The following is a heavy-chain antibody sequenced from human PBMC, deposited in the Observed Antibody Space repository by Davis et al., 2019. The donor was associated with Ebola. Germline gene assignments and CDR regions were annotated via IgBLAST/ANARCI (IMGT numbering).Heavy chain of an antibody. Sequence: GESLKISCAASGFTFSSYEMNWVRQAPGKGLEWVSYISRSGTTIYYADSVRGRFIISRDNAKNSLYMQMNSLRAEDTAVYYCARGRGLRVFGVVIRNDYWGQGTLVTVSS. CDR2: ISRSGTTI. J-gene: IGHJ4*02. V-gene: IGHV3-48*03. CDR1: GFTFSSYE. CDR3: ARGRGLRVFGVVIRNDY. D-gene: IGHD3-3*01.